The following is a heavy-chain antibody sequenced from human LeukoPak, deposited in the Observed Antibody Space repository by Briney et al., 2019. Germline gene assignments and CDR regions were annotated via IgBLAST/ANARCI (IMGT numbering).Heavy chain of an antibody. CDR3: AKDQITIFGVVITPTGTVDY. D-gene: IGHD3-3*01. CDR1: GFTFSTYW. V-gene: IGHV3-23*01. CDR2: ISGSGGST. J-gene: IGHJ4*02. Sequence: GGSLRLSCAASGFTFSTYWMNWVRQAPGKGLEWVSAISGSGGSTYYADSVKGRFTISRDNSKNTLYLQMNSLRAEDTAVYYCAKDQITIFGVVITPTGTVDYWGQGTLVTVSS.